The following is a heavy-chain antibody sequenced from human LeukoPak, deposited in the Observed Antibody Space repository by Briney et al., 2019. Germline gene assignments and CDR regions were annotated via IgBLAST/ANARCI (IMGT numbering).Heavy chain of an antibody. CDR1: GGTFSSYA. CDR2: IIPIFGTA. CDR3: ARGGYCTNGVCYNPYYYYYGMDV. D-gene: IGHD2-8*01. J-gene: IGHJ6*02. V-gene: IGHV1-69*13. Sequence: ASVKVSCKASGGTFSSYAISWVRQAPGQGLKWMGGIIPIFGTANYAQKFQGRVTITADESTSTAYMELSSLRSEDTAVYYCARGGYCTNGVCYNPYYYYYGMDVWGQGTTVTVSS.